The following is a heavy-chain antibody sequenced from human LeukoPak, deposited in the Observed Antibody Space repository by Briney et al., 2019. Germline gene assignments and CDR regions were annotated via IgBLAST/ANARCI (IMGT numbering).Heavy chain of an antibody. CDR1: GGSISSGGYY. D-gene: IGHD3-16*01. V-gene: IGHV4-31*03. Sequence: SQTLSLTCTVSGGSISSGGYYWSWIRQHPGKGLEWIGYIYYSGSTYYNPSLKSRVTISVDTSKNRFSLKLSSVTAADTAVYYCARQAALRGTAVFDYWGQGTLVTVSS. CDR3: ARQAALRGTAVFDY. J-gene: IGHJ4*02. CDR2: IYYSGST.